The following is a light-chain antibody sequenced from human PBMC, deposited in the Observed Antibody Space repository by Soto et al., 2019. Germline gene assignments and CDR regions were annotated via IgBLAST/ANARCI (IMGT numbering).Light chain of an antibody. V-gene: IGKV1-5*01. CDR3: QQHNNSPWT. CDR1: RSIGDW. CDR2: DVS. Sequence: DIQMPQSPSSLSASIGDRVAITCQASRSIGDWLAWYQQKPGRAPKLLISDVSRLESGVPSRFSGSGSGTEFTLTISSLQTDDFATYYCQQHNNSPWTFGQGTKVDIK. J-gene: IGKJ1*01.